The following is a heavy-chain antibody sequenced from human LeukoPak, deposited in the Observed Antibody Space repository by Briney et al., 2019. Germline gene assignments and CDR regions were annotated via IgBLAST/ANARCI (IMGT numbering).Heavy chain of an antibody. Sequence: PGGSLRLSCAASGFTFSDYSMNWVRQAPGMGLEWVSSISGSSIHILYADSVRGRFTISRDDAKNSLYLQMSSLKASDTAMYYCARNGYYYDGSGHYADYWGQGTLVTVSS. V-gene: IGHV3-21*04. J-gene: IGHJ4*02. CDR1: GFTFSDYS. D-gene: IGHD3-22*01. CDR2: ISGSSIHI. CDR3: ARNGYYYDGSGHYADY.